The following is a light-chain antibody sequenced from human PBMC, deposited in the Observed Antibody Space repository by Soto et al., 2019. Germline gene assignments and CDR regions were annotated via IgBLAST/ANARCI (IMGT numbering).Light chain of an antibody. J-gene: IGLJ2*01. CDR2: EGS. V-gene: IGLV2-14*02. CDR3: SSYASGNNVV. CDR1: SSDVGSYNL. Sequence: QSVLTQPASVSGSPGQSITISCTGTSSDVGSYNLVSWYQQHPGKAPKLMIYEGSKRPSGVSNRFSGSKSGNTASLTVSGLQAEDEGDYYCSSYASGNNVVFGGGTKVTVL.